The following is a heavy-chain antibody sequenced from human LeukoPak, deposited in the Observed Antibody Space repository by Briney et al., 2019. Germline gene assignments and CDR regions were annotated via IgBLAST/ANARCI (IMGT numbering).Heavy chain of an antibody. J-gene: IGHJ3*02. V-gene: IGHV3-48*03. CDR1: GFTFSSYE. CDR3: ARGGRAFDI. CDR2: ISSSGSTI. Sequence: GGSLRLSCAASGFTFSSYEMNWARQAPGKGLEWVSYISSSGSTIYYADSVKGRFTISRDNSKNTLYLQMNSLRAEDTAVYYCARGGRAFDIWGQGTMVTVSS. D-gene: IGHD3-16*01.